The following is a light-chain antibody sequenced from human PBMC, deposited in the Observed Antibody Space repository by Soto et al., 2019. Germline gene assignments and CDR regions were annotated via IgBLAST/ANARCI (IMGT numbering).Light chain of an antibody. V-gene: IGLV1-40*01. CDR1: SSNIGAGYD. CDR3: QSYASRLRVAV. CDR2: GNS. Sequence: QSVLTQPPSVSGAPGQRVTISCTGSSSNIGAGYDVHWYQQLPGTAPKLLIYGNSNRPSGVPDRFSGSKSGTSASLAITGLQAEDEADYYCQSYASRLRVAVFGGGTKLTVL. J-gene: IGLJ2*01.